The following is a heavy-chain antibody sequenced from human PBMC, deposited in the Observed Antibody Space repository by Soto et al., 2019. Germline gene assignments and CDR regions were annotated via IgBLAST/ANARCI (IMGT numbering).Heavy chain of an antibody. V-gene: IGHV1-69*08. J-gene: IGHJ4*02. CDR1: GGTFSSYT. CDR2: IIPFLDVA. D-gene: IGHD6-19*01. CDR3: ARDSSLAGRPFDY. Sequence: VQLVQSGAEVKKPASSVKVSCKASGGTFSSYTISWVRQAPGQGLEWMGRIIPFLDVANYAQKFQGRVTITADKSTSTAYMELRSLRSEDTAMYYSARDSSLAGRPFDYWGQGTLVTVSS.